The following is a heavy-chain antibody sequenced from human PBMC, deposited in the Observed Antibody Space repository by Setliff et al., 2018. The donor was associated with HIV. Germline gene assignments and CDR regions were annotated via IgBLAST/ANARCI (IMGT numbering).Heavy chain of an antibody. CDR1: GYTFTGYY. Sequence: ASVKVSCKASGYTFTGYYMHRVRQAPGQGLEWMGWINPNSGGTNYAQKFQGWVTMTRDTSISTAYMELSRLRSDDTAVYYCARDSGAAGISGFDYWGQGTLVTVSS. CDR3: ARDSGAAGISGFDY. CDR2: INPNSGGT. D-gene: IGHD6-13*01. V-gene: IGHV1-2*04. J-gene: IGHJ4*02.